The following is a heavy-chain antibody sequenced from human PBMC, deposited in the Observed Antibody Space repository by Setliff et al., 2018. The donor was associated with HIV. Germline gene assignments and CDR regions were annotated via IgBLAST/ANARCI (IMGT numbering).Heavy chain of an antibody. CDR2: IYHSGST. V-gene: IGHV4-38-2*01. CDR1: GYSISNGYY. Sequence: SETLSLTCALSGYSISNGYYWGWIRQPSGKGLEWIGSIYHSGSTFYNPSLKSRVSISVDTSKKQFSLKLSSVSAADTAVYYCARAADYHDSSGYWAPPRYFDYWGQGTLVTVSS. J-gene: IGHJ4*02. CDR3: ARAADYHDSSGYWAPPRYFDY. D-gene: IGHD3-22*01.